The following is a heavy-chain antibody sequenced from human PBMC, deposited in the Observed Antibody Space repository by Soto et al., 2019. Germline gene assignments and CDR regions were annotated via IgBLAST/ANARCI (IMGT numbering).Heavy chain of an antibody. Sequence: QLQLQESGPGLVMPSETLSLTCTVSGDSISGGPYFWGWIRQPPGKRLEWIGSIFYDGYTLYTPSLRSRVTISVDTSKNQFSLKLASVAAADTATYFCARLQAAVPHYWGQGTLVTVSS. D-gene: IGHD6-13*01. CDR3: ARLQAAVPHY. CDR2: IFYDGYT. CDR1: GDSISGGPYF. V-gene: IGHV4-39*01. J-gene: IGHJ4*02.